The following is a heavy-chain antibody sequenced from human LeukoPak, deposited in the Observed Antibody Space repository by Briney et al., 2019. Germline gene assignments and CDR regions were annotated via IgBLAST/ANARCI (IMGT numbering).Heavy chain of an antibody. V-gene: IGHV2-70*11. Sequence: SGPALVKPPQTLTLPCTFSGFSLSTSGMCVSWIRQPPGKALEWLARIDWDDDKYYSTSLKTRLTTSKATYKNQVVLTMTNMDPVDTATYYCARISIVGATFDYWGQGTLVTVSS. CDR2: IDWDDDK. CDR3: ARISIVGATFDY. D-gene: IGHD1-26*01. CDR1: GFSLSTSGMC. J-gene: IGHJ4*02.